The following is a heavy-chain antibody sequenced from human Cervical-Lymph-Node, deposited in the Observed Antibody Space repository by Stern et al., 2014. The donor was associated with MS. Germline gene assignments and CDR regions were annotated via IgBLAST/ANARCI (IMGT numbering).Heavy chain of an antibody. CDR3: ARHVGTIFGVANLDY. CDR1: GGSISSSSYY. Sequence: QVQLQESGPGLVKPSETLSLTCTVSGGSISSSSYYWGWIRQPPGKGLEXIGSIYYSGSTYYNPSLKSRVTISVDKAKNQISLKLSSGTAADTAVYYCARHVGTIFGVANLDYWGQGTLVTVSS. CDR2: IYYSGST. D-gene: IGHD3-3*01. J-gene: IGHJ4*02. V-gene: IGHV4-39*01.